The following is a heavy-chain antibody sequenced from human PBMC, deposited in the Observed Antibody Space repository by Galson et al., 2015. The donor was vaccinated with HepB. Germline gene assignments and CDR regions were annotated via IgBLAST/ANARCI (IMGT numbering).Heavy chain of an antibody. CDR3: AREAMSSSSWYAIYHYIAVAGTLPGEGVGWFDP. CDR2: ISSSGSTI. V-gene: IGHV3-48*03. D-gene: IGHD6-19*01. Sequence: SLRLSCAASGFTFSSYEMNWVRQAPGKGLEWVSYISSSGSTIYYADSVKGRFTISRDNAKNSLYLQMNSLRAEDTAVYYCAREAMSSSSWYAIYHYIAVAGTLPGEGVGWFDPWGQGTLVTVSS. J-gene: IGHJ5*02. CDR1: GFTFSSYE.